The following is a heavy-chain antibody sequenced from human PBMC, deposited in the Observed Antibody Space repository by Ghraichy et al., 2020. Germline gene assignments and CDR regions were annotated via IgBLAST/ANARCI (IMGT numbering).Heavy chain of an antibody. CDR1: GGSTSSYY. V-gene: IGHV4-59*01. Sequence: SQTLSLTCTVSGGSTSSYYWTWIRQPPGKGLEWIGYIYHSGSRHYNPIPTLGSRVTISVDTSKKQFSLKLSSVTAADAAVYYCARVWTESGGTYGLDVWGQGTTVTVSS. CDR3: ARVWTESGGTYGLDV. J-gene: IGHJ6*02. D-gene: IGHD3/OR15-3a*01. CDR2: IYHSGSR.